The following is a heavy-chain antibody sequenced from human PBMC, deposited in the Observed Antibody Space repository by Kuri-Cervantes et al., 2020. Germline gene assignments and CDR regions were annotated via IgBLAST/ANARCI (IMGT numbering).Heavy chain of an antibody. CDR1: GFTFSSCS. CDR2: ISSSSSTI. D-gene: IGHD3-10*01. CDR3: ATGDGVLGVLGY. J-gene: IGHJ4*02. V-gene: IGHV3-48*01. Sequence: GGSLRLSCAASGFTFSSCSMNWVRQAPGKGLEWVSYISSSSSTIYYADSVKGRFTISRDNSKNTLYLQMNSLRAEDTAVYYCATGDGVLGVLGYWGQGTLVTVSS.